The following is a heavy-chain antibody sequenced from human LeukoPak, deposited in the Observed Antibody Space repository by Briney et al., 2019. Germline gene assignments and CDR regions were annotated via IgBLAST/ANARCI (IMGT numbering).Heavy chain of an antibody. CDR1: GGTFSSYA. CDR2: IIPIFGTA. V-gene: IGHV1-69*01. D-gene: IGHD5-18*01. Sequence: ASVKVSCKASGGTFSSYAISWVRQAPGQGLEWMGGIIPIFGTANYAQKFQGGVTITADESTSTAYMELSSLRSEDTAVYYCASGGYSYGLARSIYYGMDVWGQGTTVTVSS. J-gene: IGHJ6*02. CDR3: ASGGYSYGLARSIYYGMDV.